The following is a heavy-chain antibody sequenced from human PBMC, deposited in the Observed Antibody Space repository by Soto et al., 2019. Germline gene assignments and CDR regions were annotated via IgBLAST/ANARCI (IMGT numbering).Heavy chain of an antibody. J-gene: IGHJ4*02. Sequence: EVELLESGGGLVQPGGCQSLSCAASGFTFNNYAMSWVRQAPGKGLEWVSAISSSGDSTYYADSVKGRFTISRDNSKNTLYLQMSSLRAEDTAVYYCAISFSPYSSTWHSHFDNWGQGTLVTVSS. V-gene: IGHV3-23*01. D-gene: IGHD6-13*01. CDR1: GFTFNNYA. CDR2: ISSSGDST. CDR3: AISFSPYSSTWHSHFDN.